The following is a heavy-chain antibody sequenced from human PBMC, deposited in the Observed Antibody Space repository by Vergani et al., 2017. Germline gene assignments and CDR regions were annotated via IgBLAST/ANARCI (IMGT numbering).Heavy chain of an antibody. V-gene: IGHV4-31*03. CDR2: IYYSGST. CDR3: AREQVVVVPAAIHWRWFDP. D-gene: IGHD2-2*02. J-gene: IGHJ5*02. Sequence: QVQLQESGPGLVKPSQTLSLTCTVSGDSISSGGYYWSWIRQHPGKGLEWIGYIYYSGSTYYNPSLKSRVTISVDTSKNQFSLKLSSVTAADTAVYYCAREQVVVVPAAIHWRWFDPWGQGTLVTVSS. CDR1: GDSISSGGYY.